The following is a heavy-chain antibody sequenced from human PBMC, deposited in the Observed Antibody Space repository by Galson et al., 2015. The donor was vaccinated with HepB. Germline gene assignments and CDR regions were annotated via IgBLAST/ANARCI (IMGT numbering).Heavy chain of an antibody. J-gene: IGHJ3*02. V-gene: IGHV3-21*01. CDR2: ISSSSSYI. Sequence: SLRLSCAASGFTFSSYSMNWVRQAPGKGLEWVSSISSSSSYIYYADSVKGRFTISRDNAKNSLYLQMNSLRAEDTAVYYCARPSTLYYYDSSGYSRRLAGAFDIWGQGTMVTVSS. CDR3: ARPSTLYYYDSSGYSRRLAGAFDI. D-gene: IGHD3-22*01. CDR1: GFTFSSYS.